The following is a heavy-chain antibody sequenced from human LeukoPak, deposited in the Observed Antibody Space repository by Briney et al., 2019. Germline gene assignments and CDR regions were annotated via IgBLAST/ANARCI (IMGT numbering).Heavy chain of an antibody. J-gene: IGHJ4*02. V-gene: IGHV3-23*01. Sequence: GGSLRLSCAASGFTFSNYAMRWVRKAPGKGLEWVSGISGSGDSTYYADSVKGRFTISRDNSKNTLYLQMNSLRAEDTAVYYCARRSGIAVAGAFDYWGQGTLVTVSS. CDR2: ISGSGDST. D-gene: IGHD6-19*01. CDR3: ARRSGIAVAGAFDY. CDR1: GFTFSNYA.